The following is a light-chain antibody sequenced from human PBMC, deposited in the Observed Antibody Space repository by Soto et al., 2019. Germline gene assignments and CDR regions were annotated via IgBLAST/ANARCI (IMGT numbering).Light chain of an antibody. CDR3: HQFHGYPLT. J-gene: IGKJ4*01. CDR1: QGIGSH. V-gene: IGKV1-9*01. Sequence: IQLTQSPSSLSASAGDRVTITCRASQGIGSHLAWYRQKPGKAPELLMYSASTLQAGVPSRFSGSGSGTDFTLTISSLQPEDFASYYCHQFHGYPLTFGGGTKVEIK. CDR2: SAS.